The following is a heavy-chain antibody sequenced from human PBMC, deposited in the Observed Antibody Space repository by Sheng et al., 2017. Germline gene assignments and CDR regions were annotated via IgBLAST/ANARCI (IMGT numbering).Heavy chain of an antibody. J-gene: IGHJ4*02. CDR3: AKYGNTWYFDY. D-gene: IGHD3-10*01. CDR1: GGSISSYY. CDR2: IYYSGST. V-gene: IGHV4-59*01. Sequence: QVQLQESGPGLVKPSETLSLTCTVSGGSISSYYWSWIRQPPGKGLEWIGYIYYSGSTNSNHSLKSRVTMSTDTSKNQFSLKLSSVTAADTAVYYCAKYGNTWYFDYWGQGTLVTVSS.